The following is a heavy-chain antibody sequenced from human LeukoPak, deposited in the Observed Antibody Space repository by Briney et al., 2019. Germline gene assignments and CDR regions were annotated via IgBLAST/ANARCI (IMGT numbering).Heavy chain of an antibody. J-gene: IGHJ4*02. CDR3: ARVSRRGYSGYDPGRGNEAFDY. D-gene: IGHD5-12*01. CDR2: IIPIFGTA. V-gene: IGHV1-69*13. CDR1: GGTFSSYA. Sequence: ASVKVSCKASGGTFSSYAISWVRQAPGQGLEWMGGIIPIFGTANYAQKFQGRVTITADESTSTAYMELSSLRSEDTAVYYCARVSRRGYSGYDPGRGNEAFDYWGQGTLVTVSS.